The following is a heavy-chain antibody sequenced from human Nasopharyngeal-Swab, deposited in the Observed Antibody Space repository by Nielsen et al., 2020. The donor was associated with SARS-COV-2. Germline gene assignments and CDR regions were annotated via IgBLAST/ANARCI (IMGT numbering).Heavy chain of an antibody. CDR3: ARVAEAAPGRGIDR. J-gene: IGHJ5*02. D-gene: IGHD6-13*01. V-gene: IGHV3-74*01. CDR1: GFTFSSSW. CDR2: INSDGSTI. Sequence: GESLKISCAASGFTFSSSWMHWVRQAPGKGLVWVSRINSDGSTINYADAVKGRFPTSRDNVKNTLFLQMDSLTAEDTAVYYCARVAEAAPGRGIDRWGQGTLVTVSS.